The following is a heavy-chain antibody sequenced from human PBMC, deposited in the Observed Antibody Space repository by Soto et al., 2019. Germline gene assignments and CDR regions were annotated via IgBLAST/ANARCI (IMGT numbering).Heavy chain of an antibody. CDR2: ISSGGDTI. D-gene: IGHD4-17*01. J-gene: IGHJ3*02. CDR1: GFTFSSYA. CDR3: AHPRGYGVFDAVDI. V-gene: IGHV3-23*01. Sequence: GGPLRLSCAASGFTFSSYAMNWVRQAPGKGLEWVSAISSGGDTIYYSESVRGRFTISRDNSINTLYLQLSRLRTEDTAVYYCAHPRGYGVFDAVDIWGQGTPVTVSS.